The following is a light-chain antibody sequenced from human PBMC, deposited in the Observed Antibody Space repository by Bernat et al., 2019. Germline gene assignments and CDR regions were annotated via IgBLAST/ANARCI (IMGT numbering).Light chain of an antibody. V-gene: IGLV1-44*01. J-gene: IGLJ1*01. Sequence: QSVLTQPPSASGTPGQRVTISCSGSSSNIGSNTVNWYQQLPGTAPKLLIYSNNQRPSGVPDRISDSKSGTSASLAISGLQTEDEADYYCAAWDDSLNDLYVFGTGTKVTVL. CDR2: SNN. CDR1: SSNIGSNT. CDR3: AAWDDSLNDLYV.